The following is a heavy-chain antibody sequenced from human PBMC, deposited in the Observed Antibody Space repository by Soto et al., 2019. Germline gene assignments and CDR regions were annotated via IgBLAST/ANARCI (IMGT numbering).Heavy chain of an antibody. V-gene: IGHV3-48*03. J-gene: IGHJ6*02. CDR2: ISSSGSTI. CDR1: GFTFSSYE. Sequence: GGSLRLSCAASGFTFSSYEMNWVRQAPGKGLEWVPYISSSGSTIYYADSVKGRFTISRDNAKNSLHLQMNSLRAEDTAIYHCARDFVRVSYYGMDVWGQGTTVTVSS. D-gene: IGHD3-10*01. CDR3: ARDFVRVSYYGMDV.